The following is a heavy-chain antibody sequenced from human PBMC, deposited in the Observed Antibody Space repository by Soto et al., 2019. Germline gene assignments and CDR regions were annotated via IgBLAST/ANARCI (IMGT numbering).Heavy chain of an antibody. V-gene: IGHV3-15*01. D-gene: IGHD3-3*01. Sequence: GGSLRLSCAASGFTLSNAWMNWVRHTPGRGLEWVGRIKSRSDGGTPDYGAPVKGRFTISRDDSLNTVYLQMNSLTAEDTGVHYCTTDTRRISVFGVPWDSWGQGT. J-gene: IGHJ4*02. CDR1: GFTLSNAW. CDR2: IKSRSDGGTP. CDR3: TTDTRRISVFGVPWDS.